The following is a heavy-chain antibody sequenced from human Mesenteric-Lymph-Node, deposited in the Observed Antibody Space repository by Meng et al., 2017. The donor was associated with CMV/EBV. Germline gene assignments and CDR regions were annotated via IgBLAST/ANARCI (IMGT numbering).Heavy chain of an antibody. Sequence: GESLKISCAASGFTFSRYWMHWVRQAPGKGLVWVSRINSDGSSTNYADSVKGRFTISRDNAKNSLYLQMNSLRAEDAAVYFCVRVLKGGTYFDYWGQGTQVTVSS. V-gene: IGHV3-74*01. J-gene: IGHJ4*02. CDR2: INSDGSST. CDR3: VRVLKGGTYFDY. D-gene: IGHD1-26*01. CDR1: GFTFSRYW.